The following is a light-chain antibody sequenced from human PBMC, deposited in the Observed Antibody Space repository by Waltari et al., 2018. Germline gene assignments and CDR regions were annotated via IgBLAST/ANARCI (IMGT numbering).Light chain of an antibody. V-gene: IGKV1-5*03. J-gene: IGKJ2*01. CDR3: QQYNSYSYT. CDR1: QSISSW. CDR2: KAS. Sequence: DIQMTQSPSTLSASVGDRGTITCRASQSISSWVAWYQQKPGKAPTLLINKASSLESGVPSRFSGGDSGTEFTLTISSLQPDDFATYYCQQYNSYSYTFGQGTKLEIK.